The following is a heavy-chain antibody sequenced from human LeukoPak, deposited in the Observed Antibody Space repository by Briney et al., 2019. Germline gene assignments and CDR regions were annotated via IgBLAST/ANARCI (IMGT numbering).Heavy chain of an antibody. D-gene: IGHD4-17*01. V-gene: IGHV3-23*01. CDR3: AKDGGVRDGDYLDYYYYYYYMDV. Sequence: PGGSLRLSCAASGFTFSSYAMSWVRQAPGKGLEWVSAISGSGGSTYYADSVKGRFTISRDNSKNSLYLQMNSLRAEDTALYYCAKDGGVRDGDYLDYYYYYYYMDVWGKGTTVTVSS. CDR2: ISGSGGST. J-gene: IGHJ6*03. CDR1: GFTFSSYA.